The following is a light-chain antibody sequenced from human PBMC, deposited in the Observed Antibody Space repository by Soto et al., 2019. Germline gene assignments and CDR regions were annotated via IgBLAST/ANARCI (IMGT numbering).Light chain of an antibody. Sequence: DIQMPQSPSSLSASVGDRVIISCQASQDINKNLIWYQQKQGKXHKXXIYDASDLETGVPSRFSGSGSGTGVTFTLSSLQPEDGETXXXXXXXXXXXTFGQGTRLEI. J-gene: IGKJ5*01. CDR3: XXXXXXXXT. CDR1: QDINKN. V-gene: IGKV1-33*01. CDR2: DAS.